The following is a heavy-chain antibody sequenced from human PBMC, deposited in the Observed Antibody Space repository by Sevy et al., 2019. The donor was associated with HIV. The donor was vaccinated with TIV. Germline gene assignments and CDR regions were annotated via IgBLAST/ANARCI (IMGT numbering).Heavy chain of an antibody. CDR2: IRGSGGST. Sequence: GESLKISCAASGFMFSSYAMSWVRQAPGKGLEWVSTIRGSGGSTYYADSVKGRFTISRDNSKNTLYLQINGLRADDTAVYYCHGDYDSSQLASYYYYGMDVWGQGTTVTVSS. CDR1: GFMFSSYA. J-gene: IGHJ6*02. D-gene: IGHD3-22*01. V-gene: IGHV3-23*01. CDR3: HGDYDSSQLASYYYYGMDV.